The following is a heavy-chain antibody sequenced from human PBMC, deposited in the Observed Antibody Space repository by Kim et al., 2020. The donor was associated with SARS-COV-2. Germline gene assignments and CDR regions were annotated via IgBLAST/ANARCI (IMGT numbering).Heavy chain of an antibody. J-gene: IGHJ6*02. Sequence: GGSLRLSCAASGFTFSSYWMHWVRQAPGKGLVWVSRINSDGSSTSYADSVKGRFTISRDNAKNTLYLQMNSLRAEDTAVYYCARAGGQLLSDPYYYYYGMDDWGQGTTVTVSS. D-gene: IGHD3-10*01. V-gene: IGHV3-74*01. CDR3: ARAGGQLLSDPYYYYYGMDD. CDR1: GFTFSSYW. CDR2: INSDGSST.